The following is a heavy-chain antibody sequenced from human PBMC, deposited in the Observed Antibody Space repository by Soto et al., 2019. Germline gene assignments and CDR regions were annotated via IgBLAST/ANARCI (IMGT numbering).Heavy chain of an antibody. Sequence: LSLTCTVSGVSINTNNYYWGWVRQPPGKGLEWIGNIFYSGSTFYNPSLRSRLTISVDTSKNQFSLRLNSVTAADAAVYYCAGFVVPASRNTGFDYWGQGTLVTVSS. D-gene: IGHD2-15*01. CDR2: IFYSGST. J-gene: IGHJ4*02. CDR3: AGFVVPASRNTGFDY. V-gene: IGHV4-39*01. CDR1: GVSINTNNYY.